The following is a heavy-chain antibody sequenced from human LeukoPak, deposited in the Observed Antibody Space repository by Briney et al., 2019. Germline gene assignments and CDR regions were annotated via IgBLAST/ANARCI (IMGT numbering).Heavy chain of an antibody. V-gene: IGHV3-23*01. D-gene: IGHD2-15*01. J-gene: IGHJ5*02. CDR2: IRSNGRDT. CDR1: GFTFSEYS. Sequence: GGSLRLSCAASGFTFSEYSMSWVRQAPGKGLQWVSNIRSNGRDTYYTDSVKGRFTISRDNSKNTLYLEMNSLRAEDTAVYYCAKGGYTTCFDPWGQGTLVTVSS. CDR3: AKGGYTTCFDP.